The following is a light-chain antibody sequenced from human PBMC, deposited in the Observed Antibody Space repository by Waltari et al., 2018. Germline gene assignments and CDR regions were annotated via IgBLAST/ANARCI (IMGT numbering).Light chain of an antibody. J-gene: IGKJ1*01. CDR1: QSVFSY. Sequence: EIVLTQSPATLSLSPGERATLPCRASQSVFSYLAWYQQKPGQAPRLLIYDASNRATGIPARFSGSGSGSDFTLTIGSLEPEDFAVYFCQHRSIRPPWTFGQGTKVEIK. CDR3: QHRSIRPPWT. V-gene: IGKV3-11*01. CDR2: DAS.